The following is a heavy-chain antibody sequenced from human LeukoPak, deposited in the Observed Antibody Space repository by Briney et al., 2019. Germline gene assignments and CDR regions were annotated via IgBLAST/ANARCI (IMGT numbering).Heavy chain of an antibody. J-gene: IGHJ3*02. D-gene: IGHD5-12*01. CDR3: AKIRGYSGYRDAFDI. CDR2: ISYDGSNK. CDR1: GFTVSSNY. Sequence: GGSLRLSCAASGFTVSSNYMSWVRQAPGKGLEWVAVISYDGSNKYYADSVKGRFTISRDNSKNTLYLQMNSLRAEDTAVYYCAKIRGYSGYRDAFDIWGQGTMVTVSS. V-gene: IGHV3-30*18.